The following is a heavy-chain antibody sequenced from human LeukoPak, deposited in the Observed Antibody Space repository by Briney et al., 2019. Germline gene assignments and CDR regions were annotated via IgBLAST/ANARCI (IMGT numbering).Heavy chain of an antibody. D-gene: IGHD5-24*01. CDR2: IYHSGST. Sequence: SQTLSLTCTVSGGSISSGGYYWTWIRQPPGKGLEWIGYIYHSGSTYYNPSLKSRVTISVDRSKNQFSLKLNSVTAADTAVYFCARGVEMATIKDYMDVWGKGTTVTVSS. V-gene: IGHV4-30-2*01. CDR1: GGSISSGGYY. CDR3: ARGVEMATIKDYMDV. J-gene: IGHJ6*03.